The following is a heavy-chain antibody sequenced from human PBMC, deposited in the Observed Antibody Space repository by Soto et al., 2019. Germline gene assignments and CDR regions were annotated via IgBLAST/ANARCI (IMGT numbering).Heavy chain of an antibody. CDR1: GFTFSSYE. V-gene: IGHV3-48*03. CDR2: ISSSGSTI. Sequence: GGSLRLSWAASGFTFSSYEMNWVRQAPGKGLEWVSYISSSGSTIYYADSVKGRFTISRDNAKNSLYLQMNSLRAEDTAVYYCAREMVSNWSDTWGQGTLVTVSS. D-gene: IGHD3-10*01. CDR3: AREMVSNWSDT. J-gene: IGHJ5*02.